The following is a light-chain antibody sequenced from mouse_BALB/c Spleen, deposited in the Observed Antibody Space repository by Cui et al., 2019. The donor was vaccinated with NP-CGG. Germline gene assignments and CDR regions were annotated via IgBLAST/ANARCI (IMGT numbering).Light chain of an antibody. CDR3: ALWYSNHWV. J-gene: IGLJ1*01. CDR1: IGAVTTSNY. Sequence: QAVVPPESPLPPSPGETGTLTCRSSIGAVTTSNYANWVQEKPDHLFTGLIGGTNNRAPGVPARFSGSLIGDKAALSITGAQTEDEAIYFCALWYSNHWVFGGGTKLTVL. CDR2: GTN. V-gene: IGLV1*01.